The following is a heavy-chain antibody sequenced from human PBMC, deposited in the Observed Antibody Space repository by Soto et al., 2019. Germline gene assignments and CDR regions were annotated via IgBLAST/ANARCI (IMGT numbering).Heavy chain of an antibody. D-gene: IGHD3-10*01. CDR3: ARAGGSGSYYNDRDYYGMDV. J-gene: IGHJ6*02. CDR1: GFTFSSYA. Sequence: QVQLVESGGGVVQPGRSLRLSCAASGFTFSSYAMHWVRQAPGKGLEWVAVISYDGSNKYYADSVKGRFTISRDNSKNTLYLQMNSLRAEDTAVYYCARAGGSGSYYNDRDYYGMDVWGQGTTVTVSS. V-gene: IGHV3-30-3*01. CDR2: ISYDGSNK.